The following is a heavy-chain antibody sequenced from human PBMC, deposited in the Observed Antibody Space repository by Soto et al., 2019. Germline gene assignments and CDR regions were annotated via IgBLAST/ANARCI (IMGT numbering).Heavy chain of an antibody. CDR3: ARVNAASSSHYYGLDA. CDR1: GFSLTTGRMG. Sequence: SGPTLVNPTETLTLTCNISGFSLTTGRMGVSWIRQAPGKALERLANFFSDVERSYSPSLQRRLTLSSESSGTQVILSMTDMGPVDAATYFCARVNAASSSHYYGLDAWGQGTTVTVSS. J-gene: IGHJ6*02. V-gene: IGHV2-26*03. CDR2: FFSDVER. D-gene: IGHD6-6*01.